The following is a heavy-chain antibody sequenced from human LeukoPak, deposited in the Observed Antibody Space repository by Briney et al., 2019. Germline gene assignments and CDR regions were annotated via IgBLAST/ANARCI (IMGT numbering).Heavy chain of an antibody. Sequence: PGGSLRLSCAASGFTFSGSAMQWVRQASGKGLELVGRIRSKANSYATAYAASVKGRFTISRDDAKNTAYLQMNSLKTEDTAVYYCTRQAMTTVTLDVWGKGTTVTVSS. CDR2: IRSKANSYAT. V-gene: IGHV3-73*01. D-gene: IGHD4-17*01. CDR1: GFTFSGSA. J-gene: IGHJ6*04. CDR3: TRQAMTTVTLDV.